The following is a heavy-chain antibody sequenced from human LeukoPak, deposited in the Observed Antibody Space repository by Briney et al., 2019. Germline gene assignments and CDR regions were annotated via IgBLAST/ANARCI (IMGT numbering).Heavy chain of an antibody. CDR1: GGTFSSYA. CDR2: IIPIFGIA. J-gene: IGHJ2*01. D-gene: IGHD2-21*02. CDR3: ARDVCGGDCYDWYFDL. V-gene: IGHV1-69*04. Sequence: SVKVSCKASGGTFSSYAISWVRQAPGQGLEWMGRIIPIFGIASYAQKFQGRVTITADKSTSTAYMELSSLRSEDTAVYYCARDVCGGDCYDWYFDLWGRGTLVTVSS.